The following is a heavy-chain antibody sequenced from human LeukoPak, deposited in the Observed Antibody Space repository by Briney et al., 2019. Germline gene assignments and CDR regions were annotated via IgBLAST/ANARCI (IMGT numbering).Heavy chain of an antibody. J-gene: IGHJ4*02. CDR3: ARGRSGLAAAGTYDY. CDR1: GYTFTSSD. V-gene: IGHV1-8*01. Sequence: GASVKVSCKASGYTFTSSDINWVRQAAGQGLEGMGWINPNSGRTGCAQKFQGRVTMTANTSINTAYMELSSLRFDDTAVYYCARGRSGLAAAGTYDYWGQGTLITVSS. CDR2: INPNSGRT. D-gene: IGHD6-13*01.